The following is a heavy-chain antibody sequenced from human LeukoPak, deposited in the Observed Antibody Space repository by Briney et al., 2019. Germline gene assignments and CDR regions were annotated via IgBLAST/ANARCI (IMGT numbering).Heavy chain of an antibody. V-gene: IGHV3-21*01. Sequence: GGSLRLSCAASGFTFTTYAINWVRQVPGKGLEWVSSISSSSSYIYYVDSVKGRFTISRDNAKNSLYLQMNSLRAEDTAVYYCARGGGSPHRADYWGQGTLVTVSS. J-gene: IGHJ4*02. CDR1: GFTFTTYA. CDR3: ARGGGSPHRADY. CDR2: ISSSSSYI. D-gene: IGHD2-15*01.